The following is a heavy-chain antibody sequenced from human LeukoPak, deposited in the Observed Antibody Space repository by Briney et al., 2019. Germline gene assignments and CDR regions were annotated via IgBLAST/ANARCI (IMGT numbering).Heavy chain of an antibody. CDR3: ARATTYDYVWGTYRYIDY. CDR1: GYTFTSYD. V-gene: IGHV1-8*01. J-gene: IGHJ4*02. Sequence: GASVKVSCKASGYTFTSYDINWVRQATGQGLEWMGWMNPNSGNTGYAQKFQGRVTRTRNTYISTPYMELSSLRSEDTAVYYCARATTYDYVWGTYRYIDYWGQGTLVTVSS. D-gene: IGHD3-16*02. CDR2: MNPNSGNT.